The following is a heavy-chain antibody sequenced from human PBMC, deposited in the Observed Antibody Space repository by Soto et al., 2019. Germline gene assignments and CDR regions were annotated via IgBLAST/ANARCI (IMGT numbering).Heavy chain of an antibody. CDR1: GFTFSSYA. D-gene: IGHD3-10*01. CDR2: ISYDGSNK. CDR3: AREAMVRGVIPVGYFDY. Sequence: VQLVESGGGVVQPGRSLRLSCAASGFTFSSYAMHWVRQAPGKGLEWVAVISYDGSNKYYADSVKGRFTISRDNSKNTLYLQMNSLRAEDTAVYYCAREAMVRGVIPVGYFDYWGQGTLVTVSS. V-gene: IGHV3-30-3*01. J-gene: IGHJ4*02.